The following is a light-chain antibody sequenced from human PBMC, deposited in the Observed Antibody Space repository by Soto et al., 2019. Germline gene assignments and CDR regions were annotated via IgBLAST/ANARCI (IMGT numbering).Light chain of an antibody. J-gene: IGKJ1*01. CDR2: AAS. Sequence: DIQMTQSPSTLSASVGDRVTITCRASQSISSWLAWYQQKPGRAPKLLIYAASSLQSGVPSRFSGSGSGTDFTLTISSLQAEDFATYYCQQTYSTPRTFGQGTKVE. V-gene: IGKV1-39*01. CDR3: QQTYSTPRT. CDR1: QSISSW.